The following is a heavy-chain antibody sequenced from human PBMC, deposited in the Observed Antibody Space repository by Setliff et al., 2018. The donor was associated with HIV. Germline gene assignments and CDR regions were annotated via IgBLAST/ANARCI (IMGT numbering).Heavy chain of an antibody. J-gene: IGHJ4*02. V-gene: IGHV4-28*01. Sequence: PSETLSLTCAVSGYSIRSNNWWGWIRQPPGKGLEWIGYIYYSGSTYYNPSLKSRVTISVDTSKNQFSLKLISVTAADTAVYYCARGDPFTDFDSWGQGTLVTVSS. CDR1: GYSIRSNNW. D-gene: IGHD3-16*01. CDR3: ARGDPFTDFDS. CDR2: IYYSGST.